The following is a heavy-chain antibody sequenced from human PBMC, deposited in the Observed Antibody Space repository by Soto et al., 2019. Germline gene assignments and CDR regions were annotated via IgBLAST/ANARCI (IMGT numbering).Heavy chain of an antibody. D-gene: IGHD3-10*01. V-gene: IGHV4-30-2*01. CDR1: GGSISIGGYS. CDR3: ARIGSQYGSGSYLGHYYYYGMDV. CDR2: IYHSGST. Sequence: SETLSLTCAVSGGSISIGGYSWRCIRQPPGKGLEWIGYIYHSGSTYYNPSLKSRVTISVDRSKNQFSLKLSSVTAADTAVYYCARIGSQYGSGSYLGHYYYYGMDVWGQGTTVTVSS. J-gene: IGHJ6*02.